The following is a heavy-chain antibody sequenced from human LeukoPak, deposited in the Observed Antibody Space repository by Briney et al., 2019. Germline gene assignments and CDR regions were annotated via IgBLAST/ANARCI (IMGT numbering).Heavy chain of an antibody. CDR1: GFSVSGYY. J-gene: IGHJ4*02. CDR3: ARVHDTTGYYHYFDS. V-gene: IGHV3-66*01. Sequence: GGSLRLSCAASGFSVSGYYMSWVRQTPEKGLEWVSVTWTAGSTNYADSVEGRFTVSRDNSKNTVYLQMNNPRVEDTAIYYCARVHDTTGYYHYFDSWGQGTLVTVSS. D-gene: IGHD3-9*01. CDR2: TWTAGST.